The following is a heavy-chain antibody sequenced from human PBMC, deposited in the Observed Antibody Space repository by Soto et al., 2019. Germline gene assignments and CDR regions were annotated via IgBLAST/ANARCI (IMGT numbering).Heavy chain of an antibody. CDR3: EKDKVEDYGDYYFDY. CDR1: GFTFSSYG. CDR2: ISYDGSNK. V-gene: IGHV3-30*18. D-gene: IGHD4-17*01. Sequence: GGSLRLSCAASGFTFSSYGMHWVRQAPGKGLEWVAVISYDGSNKYYADSVKGRFTISRDNSKNTLYLQMNSLRAEDTAVYYCEKDKVEDYGDYYFDYWGQGTPVTVYS. J-gene: IGHJ4*02.